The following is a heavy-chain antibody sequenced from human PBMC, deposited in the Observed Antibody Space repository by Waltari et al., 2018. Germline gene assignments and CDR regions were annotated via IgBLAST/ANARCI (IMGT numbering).Heavy chain of an antibody. Sequence: QVQLQQWGAGLLKPSETLSLTCAVYGGSFSGYYWSWIHQPPGKGLEWIGEINHSGSTNYNPSRKSRVTISVDTSKNQFSLKLSSVTAADTAVYYCARFYSIKSGWFDPWGQGTLVTVSS. V-gene: IGHV4-34*01. J-gene: IGHJ5*02. CDR1: GGSFSGYY. D-gene: IGHD6-13*01. CDR2: INHSGST. CDR3: ARFYSIKSGWFDP.